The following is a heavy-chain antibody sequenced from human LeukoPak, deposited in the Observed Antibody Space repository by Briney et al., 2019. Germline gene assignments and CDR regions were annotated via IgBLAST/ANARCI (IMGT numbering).Heavy chain of an antibody. Sequence: GGSLRLSCAASGFTFSSYWMHWVRQAPGEGLVWVSRINSDGSSTSYADSVKGRFTISRDNAKNTLYLQMNSLRAEDTAVYYCARSGVGDFDYWGQGTLVTVSS. V-gene: IGHV3-74*01. CDR1: GFTFSSYW. J-gene: IGHJ4*02. D-gene: IGHD1-26*01. CDR3: ARSGVGDFDY. CDR2: INSDGSST.